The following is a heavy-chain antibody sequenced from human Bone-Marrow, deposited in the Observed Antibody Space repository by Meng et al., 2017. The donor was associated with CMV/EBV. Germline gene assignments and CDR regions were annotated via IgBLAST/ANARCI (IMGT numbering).Heavy chain of an antibody. V-gene: IGHV4/OR15-8*01. Sequence: ESLKISCAASGFTFSSYSMNWVRQAPGKGLEWIGEVFHTGSAGYNPSLKSRVTILVDKSNNHLSLNVNSVTAADTAVYYCARRVIRVAGGYFDCWGQGTLVTVSS. CDR3: ARRVIRVAGGYFDC. CDR1: GFTFSSYSM. D-gene: IGHD3-10*01. J-gene: IGHJ4*02. CDR2: VFHTGSA.